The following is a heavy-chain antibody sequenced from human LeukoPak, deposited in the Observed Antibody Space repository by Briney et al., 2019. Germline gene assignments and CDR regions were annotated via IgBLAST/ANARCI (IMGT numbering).Heavy chain of an antibody. CDR2: SSPTGDIT. Sequence: SETLSLTCAVYGGSFSGNYWTLIRLTPGRGLEWIGESSPTGDITGYNPSLKGRATISVDPSRKQFSLKLTSVTAADTGVYYCARVPDFIARPCDSWGQGTLVTVSS. V-gene: IGHV4-34*01. D-gene: IGHD2-21*01. J-gene: IGHJ4*02. CDR1: GGSFSGNY. CDR3: ARVPDFIARPCDS.